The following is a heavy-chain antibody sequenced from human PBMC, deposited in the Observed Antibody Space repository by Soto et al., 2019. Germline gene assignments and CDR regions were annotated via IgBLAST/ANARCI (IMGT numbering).Heavy chain of an antibody. CDR2: FDPEDGET. Sequence: ASVKVSCKVSGYTLTELSMHWVRQAPGKGLEWMGGFDPEDGETIYAQKFQGRVTMTEDTSTDTAYIELSSLRSEDTAVYYCATDQRCSSTSCYLFYWGQGTLVTVSS. D-gene: IGHD2-2*01. V-gene: IGHV1-24*01. J-gene: IGHJ4*02. CDR3: ATDQRCSSTSCYLFY. CDR1: GYTLTELS.